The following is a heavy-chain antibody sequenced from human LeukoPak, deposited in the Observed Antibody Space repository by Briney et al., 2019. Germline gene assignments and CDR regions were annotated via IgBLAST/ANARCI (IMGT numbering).Heavy chain of an antibody. CDR3: ARGQGSSDQCLACYYYMDV. J-gene: IGHJ6*03. V-gene: IGHV4-39*07. D-gene: IGHD2-2*01. CDR2: INHSGST. CDR1: GGSISSSRYY. Sequence: PSETLSLTCTVSGGSISSSRYYWSWIRQPPGKGLEWIGEINHSGSTNYNPSLKSRVTISVDTSKNQFSLKLSSVTAADTAVYYCARGQGSSDQCLACYYYMDVWGKGTTVTVSS.